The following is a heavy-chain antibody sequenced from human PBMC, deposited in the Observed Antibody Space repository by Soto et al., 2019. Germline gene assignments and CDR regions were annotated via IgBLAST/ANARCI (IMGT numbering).Heavy chain of an antibody. CDR3: ARDPREWELLRDYYYYGMDV. CDR1: GGTFSSYA. Sequence: ASVKVSCKASGGTFSSYAISWVRQAPGQGLEWMGGIIPIFGTANYAQKFQGRVTITADESTSTAYMELSSLRSEDTAVYYCARDPREWELLRDYYYYGMDVWGQGTTVTVSS. V-gene: IGHV1-69*13. D-gene: IGHD1-26*01. J-gene: IGHJ6*02. CDR2: IIPIFGTA.